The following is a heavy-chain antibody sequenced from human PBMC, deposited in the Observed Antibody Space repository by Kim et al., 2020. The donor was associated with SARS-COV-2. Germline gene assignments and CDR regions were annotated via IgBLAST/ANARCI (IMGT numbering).Heavy chain of an antibody. CDR3: ARGNTISHFYYYYYGMDV. CDR1: GGSFSGYD. J-gene: IGHJ6*02. CDR2: INHSGST. V-gene: IGHV4-34*01. Sequence: SETLSLTCAVYGGSFSGYDLSWIRQHPGKGLEWIGEINHSGSTNYNQSLKSRVTISVDTSKNQFSLKMSSVTAADTAVYYCARGNTISHFYYYYYGMDVWGQGTTVTVSS. D-gene: IGHD3-9*01.